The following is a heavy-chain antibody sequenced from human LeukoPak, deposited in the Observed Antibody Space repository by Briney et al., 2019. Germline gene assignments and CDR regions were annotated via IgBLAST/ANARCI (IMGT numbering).Heavy chain of an antibody. CDR2: IYPGDSDT. D-gene: IGHD6-19*01. V-gene: IGHV5-51*01. CDR3: ARLRGIAVAGMYYYYYMDV. J-gene: IGHJ6*03. Sequence: GASLKISCKGSGYNFTNYWIGWVRQMPGKGLEWMGIIYPGDSDTKYSPSFQGQVTISADKSISTAYLQWSSLKASDTAMYFCARLRGIAVAGMYYYYYMDVWGKGTTVTV. CDR1: GYNFTNYW.